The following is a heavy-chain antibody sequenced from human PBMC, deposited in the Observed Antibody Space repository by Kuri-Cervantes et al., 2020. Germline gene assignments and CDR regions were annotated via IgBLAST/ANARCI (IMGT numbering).Heavy chain of an antibody. CDR3: ARDYDFWRQEIHPLDY. CDR2: INPSGGST. J-gene: IGHJ4*02. V-gene: IGHV1-46*01. Sequence: ASVKVSCKASGYTFTSYYMHWVRQAPGQGLEWMGIINPSGGSTSYAQKLQGRVTMTTDTSTSTAYMELRSLRSDDTAVYYCARDYDFWRQEIHPLDYWGQGTLVTVSS. CDR1: GYTFTSYY. D-gene: IGHD3-3*01.